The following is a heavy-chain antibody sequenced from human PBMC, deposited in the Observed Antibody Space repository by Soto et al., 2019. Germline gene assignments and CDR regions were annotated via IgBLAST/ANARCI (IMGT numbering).Heavy chain of an antibody. CDR1: GGSISSGSYY. V-gene: IGHV4-39*01. CDR2: IYYSGST. D-gene: IGHD3-10*01. CDR3: ASQSITMVRGVIVVCFDP. Sequence: SETLSLTCTVSGGSISSGSYYWGWIRQPPGKGLEWIGSIYYSGSTYYNPSLKSRVTISVDTSKNQFSLKLSSVTAADTAVYYCASQSITMVRGVIVVCFDPWGQRTLVTVSS. J-gene: IGHJ5*02.